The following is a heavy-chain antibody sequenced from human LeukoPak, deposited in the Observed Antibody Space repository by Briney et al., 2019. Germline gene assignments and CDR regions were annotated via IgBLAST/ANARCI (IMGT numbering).Heavy chain of an antibody. V-gene: IGHV4-38-2*02. CDR2: IYRSGST. CDR3: ARNDYYDSSGTNWFDP. Sequence: SETLSLTCTVSGYSINSGYYWGWIRQPPGKGLEWIGSIYRSGSTYYNPSLKSRVTISVDTSKNQFSLKLSSVTAADTAVYYCARNDYYDSSGTNWFDPWGQGTLVTVSS. D-gene: IGHD3-22*01. J-gene: IGHJ5*02. CDR1: GYSINSGYY.